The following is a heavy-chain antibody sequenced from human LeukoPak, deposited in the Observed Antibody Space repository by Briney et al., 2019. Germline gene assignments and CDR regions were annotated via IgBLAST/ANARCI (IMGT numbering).Heavy chain of an antibody. Sequence: PGGSLRLSCAPSGFTFSSSGMHWVRPAPGKGRGWVAVILYNGSNKYYADSVKGRFTISRDNSKSTLYLQMNSLRVEDTAVYYCARAGGYCSGGSCYRGYSWFDPWGQGTLVTVSS. D-gene: IGHD2-15*01. CDR1: GFTFSSSG. J-gene: IGHJ5*02. CDR3: ARAGGYCSGGSCYRGYSWFDP. CDR2: ILYNGSNK. V-gene: IGHV3-33*01.